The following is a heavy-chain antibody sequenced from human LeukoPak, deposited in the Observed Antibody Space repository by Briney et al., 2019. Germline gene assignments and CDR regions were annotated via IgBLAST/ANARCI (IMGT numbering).Heavy chain of an antibody. CDR3: ASTTTVNDY. CDR2: INHSGST. Sequence: SETLSLTCAVYGGSFSGYYWSWIRQPPGKGLEWIGEINHSGSTNYNPSLKSRVTISVDTSKNQFSLKLSSVTAADTAVYYCASTTTVNDYWGQGTLVTVSS. CDR1: GGSFSGYY. J-gene: IGHJ4*02. V-gene: IGHV4-34*01. D-gene: IGHD4-17*01.